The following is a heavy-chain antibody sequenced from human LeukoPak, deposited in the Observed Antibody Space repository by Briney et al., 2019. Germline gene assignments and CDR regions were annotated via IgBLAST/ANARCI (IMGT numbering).Heavy chain of an antibody. J-gene: IGHJ6*02. D-gene: IGHD5-18*01. Sequence: PGGSLRLPCAASGFTFSSYGMHWVRQAPGKGLEWVAVISYDGSNKYYADSVKGRFSISRDNSKNTLYLQMNSLRAEDTAVYYCAKGDTAMVNYYYYGMDVWGQGTTVTVSS. V-gene: IGHV3-30*18. CDR3: AKGDTAMVNYYYYGMDV. CDR2: ISYDGSNK. CDR1: GFTFSSYG.